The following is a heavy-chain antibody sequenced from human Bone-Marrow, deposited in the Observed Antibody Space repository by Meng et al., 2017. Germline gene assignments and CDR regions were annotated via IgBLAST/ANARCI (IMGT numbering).Heavy chain of an antibody. D-gene: IGHD3-10*01. Sequence: GESLMISCASSGFIFSSYTLSWVRQAPGKGLEWVSAMSVSDGSTYYADSVKSRFTISRDNSKNTLDLQMNSLRAEDTAVYYCEKDKRERRPDLSRGFLIDYWGQGTLVTVSS. CDR2: MSVSDGST. CDR1: GFIFSSYT. CDR3: EKDKRERRPDLSRGFLIDY. J-gene: IGHJ4*02. V-gene: IGHV3-23*01.